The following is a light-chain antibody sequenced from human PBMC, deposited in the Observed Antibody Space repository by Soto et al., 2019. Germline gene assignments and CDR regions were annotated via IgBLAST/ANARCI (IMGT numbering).Light chain of an antibody. J-gene: IGKJ5*01. CDR3: QQYGSSPIT. V-gene: IGKV3-20*01. CDR2: GAS. CDR1: QSLDGNF. Sequence: EIVLTQSPGTQSLSPGDRATLSCRASQSLDGNFLAWYQQKPGQAPRLLIYGASSRATGIPDRFSGSGSGTDFTLTISRLEPEDFAVYYCQQYGSSPITFGQGTRLEIK.